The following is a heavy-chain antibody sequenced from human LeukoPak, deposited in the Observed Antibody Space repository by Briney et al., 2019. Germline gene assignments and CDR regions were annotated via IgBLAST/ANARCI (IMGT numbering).Heavy chain of an antibody. D-gene: IGHD4-23*01. J-gene: IGHJ4*02. Sequence: ASVKVSCKASGYTFTNYGISWVRQAPGQGLEWMGWISAYNGNTNYPQKLQGRVTMTTDTSTSTAYMELRSLRSDDTAVYYCAREIAVPHTTVDFDFWGQGTLVTVSS. CDR2: ISAYNGNT. V-gene: IGHV1-18*01. CDR1: GYTFTNYG. CDR3: AREIAVPHTTVDFDF.